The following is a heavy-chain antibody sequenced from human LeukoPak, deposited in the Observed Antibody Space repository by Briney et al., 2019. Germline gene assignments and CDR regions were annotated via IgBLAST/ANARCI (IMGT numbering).Heavy chain of an antibody. D-gene: IGHD1-7*01. CDR2: ISSSSSTI. Sequence: GGSLRLSCAASGSTFSNYNMNWVRQAPGKGLEWVSYISSSSSTIYYADSLKGRFTISRDNAKNSLYLQMNSLRAEDTAVYYCARGLASLYNWNFACMDVWGKGTTVTVSS. CDR1: GSTFSNYN. CDR3: ARGLASLYNWNFACMDV. J-gene: IGHJ6*03. V-gene: IGHV3-48*01.